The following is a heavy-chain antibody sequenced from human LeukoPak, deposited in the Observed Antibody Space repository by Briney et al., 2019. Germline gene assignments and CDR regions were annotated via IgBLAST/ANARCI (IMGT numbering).Heavy chain of an antibody. CDR1: GFIFSNYG. CDR2: LKSDGTTT. Sequence: GGSLRLSCAASGFIFSNYGMHWVRHAPGKGLVWVSYLKSDGTTTGYADSVEGRFTISRDNAKNTLYLQMNSLRAEDTAVYYCARLAWGSGDYWGQGALVTVSS. D-gene: IGHD7-27*01. J-gene: IGHJ4*02. V-gene: IGHV3-74*01. CDR3: ARLAWGSGDY.